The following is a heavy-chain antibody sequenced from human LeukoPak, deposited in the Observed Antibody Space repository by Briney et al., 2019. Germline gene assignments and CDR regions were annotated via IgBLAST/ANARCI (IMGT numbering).Heavy chain of an antibody. J-gene: IGHJ5*02. CDR2: IYPGESDT. V-gene: IGHV5-51*01. CDR1: GYSFTSYW. CDR3: ARLGTDCSSTSCYDTFWFDP. Sequence: GESLKISCKGPGYSFTSYWLGWVPQMPGKGLGWMGIIYPGESDTRYSPSVQGQVTISADKSISTADLQWSSLKASDTAMYYCARLGTDCSSTSCYDTFWFDPWGQGTLVTVSS. D-gene: IGHD2-2*01.